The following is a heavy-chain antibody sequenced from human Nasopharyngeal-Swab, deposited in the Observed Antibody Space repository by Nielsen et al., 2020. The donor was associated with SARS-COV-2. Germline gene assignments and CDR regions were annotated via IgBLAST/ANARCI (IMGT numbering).Heavy chain of an antibody. V-gene: IGHV3-7*04. CDR3: ARAIGALAAY. J-gene: IGHJ4*02. Sequence: VRQAPGKGLEWVANIRQDGGEIYYVDSVKGRFTISRGNAKNSLYLQMNSLRAEDTAVYYCARAIGALAAYWGQGTLVTVSS. CDR2: IRQDGGEI. D-gene: IGHD2-15*01.